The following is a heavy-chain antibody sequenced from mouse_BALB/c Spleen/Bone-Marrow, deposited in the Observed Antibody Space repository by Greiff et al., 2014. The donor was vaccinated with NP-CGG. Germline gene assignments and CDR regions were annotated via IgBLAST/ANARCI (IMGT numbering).Heavy chain of an antibody. D-gene: IGHD2-2*01. V-gene: IGHV1S81*02. Sequence: VHLVESGAELVKPGASVKLSCKASGYTFTSYYMYWVKQRPGQGLEWIGEINPSNGGSDFNEKFEIKATLTVDKSSSTAYMQLSSLTSEDSAVYYCTTSRGYNWFAYWGQGTLVTVSA. CDR3: TTSRGYNWFAY. CDR2: INPSNGGS. CDR1: GYTFTSYY. J-gene: IGHJ3*01.